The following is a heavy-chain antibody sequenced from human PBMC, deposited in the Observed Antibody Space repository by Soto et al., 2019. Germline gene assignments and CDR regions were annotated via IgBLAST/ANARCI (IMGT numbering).Heavy chain of an antibody. CDR2: ISAYNGNT. J-gene: IGHJ5*02. V-gene: IGHV1-18*01. Sequence: ASVKVSCKASGYTFTSYGISWVRQAPGQGLEWMGWISAYNGNTNYAQKLQGRVTMTTDTSTSIAYMELRSLRSDDTAVYYCARDYSVAGTFFWFDPWGQGTLVTVSS. D-gene: IGHD6-19*01. CDR1: GYTFTSYG. CDR3: ARDYSVAGTFFWFDP.